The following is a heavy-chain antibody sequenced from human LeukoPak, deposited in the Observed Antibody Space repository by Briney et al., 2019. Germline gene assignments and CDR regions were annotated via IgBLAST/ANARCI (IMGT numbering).Heavy chain of an antibody. CDR1: GFSCSSYP. D-gene: IGHD5-18*01. CDR3: VKTYSRYFDL. J-gene: IGHJ2*01. CDR2: ISNNGGST. V-gene: IGHV3-64D*06. Sequence: GGSLRLSSSASGFSCSSYPMHWVRPARGKGLEYVSAISNNGGSTYYTDSVKGRFTISRDNSKNTLYLQLSSLRTEDTAVYYCVKTYSRYFDLWGRGTLVTVSS.